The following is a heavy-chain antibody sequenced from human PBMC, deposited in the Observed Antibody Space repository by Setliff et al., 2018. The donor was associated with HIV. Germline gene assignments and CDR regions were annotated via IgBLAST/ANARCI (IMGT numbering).Heavy chain of an antibody. CDR2: IYHSEYT. CDR1: GGSISSDNW. CDR3: ASSGGLGSYFLY. J-gene: IGHJ4*02. Sequence: SETLSLTCAVSGGSISSDNWWTWVRQPPGKGLEWIGEIYHSEYTNYNASLKSRVSMSVDKSKNQFSLKLTSVTAADTAVYYCASSGGLGSYFLYWGQGTLVTVSS. V-gene: IGHV4-4*02. D-gene: IGHD3-10*01.